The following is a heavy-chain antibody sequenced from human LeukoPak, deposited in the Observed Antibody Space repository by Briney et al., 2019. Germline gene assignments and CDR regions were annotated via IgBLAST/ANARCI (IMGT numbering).Heavy chain of an antibody. CDR2: IYHSGST. D-gene: IGHD1-26*01. J-gene: IGHJ3*02. CDR1: GGSISSSNW. Sequence: SGTLSLTCAVSGGSISSSNWWSWVRQPPGKGLEWIGEIYHSGSTNYNPSLKSRVTISVDKSKNQFSLKLSSVTAADTAVYYCATIVSGSYSNAFDIWGQGTMVTVSS. V-gene: IGHV4-4*02. CDR3: ATIVSGSYSNAFDI.